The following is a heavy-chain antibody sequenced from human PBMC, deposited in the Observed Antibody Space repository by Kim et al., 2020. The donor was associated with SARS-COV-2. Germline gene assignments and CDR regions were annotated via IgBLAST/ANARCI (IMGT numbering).Heavy chain of an antibody. Sequence: SETLSLTCAVSGGSISSSNWWSWVRQPPGKGLEWIGEIYHSGSTNYNPSLKSRVTISVDKSKNQFSLKLSSVTAADTAVYYCARAAVYGSGSYFTYDAFDIWGQGTMVPVSS. CDR1: GGSISSSNW. J-gene: IGHJ3*02. D-gene: IGHD3-10*01. V-gene: IGHV4-4*02. CDR3: ARAAVYGSGSYFTYDAFDI. CDR2: IYHSGST.